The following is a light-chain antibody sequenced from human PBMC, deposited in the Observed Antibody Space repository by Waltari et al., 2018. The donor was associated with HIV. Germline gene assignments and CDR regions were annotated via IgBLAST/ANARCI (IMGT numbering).Light chain of an antibody. CDR2: EVT. CDR1: SSDIGAYNY. CDR3: TSYTSISTLV. J-gene: IGLJ1*01. Sequence: QSALTQPASVSGSPGQSITISCTGTSSDIGAYNYVSWYQHHPCKVPKLLIYEVTNRPSGVSHLFSGSKSGNTASLTISGLQAEDEADFYCTSYTSISTLVFGTGTKVTVL. V-gene: IGLV2-14*01.